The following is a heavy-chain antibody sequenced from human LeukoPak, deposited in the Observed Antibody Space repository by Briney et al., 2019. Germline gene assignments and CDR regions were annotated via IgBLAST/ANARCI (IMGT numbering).Heavy chain of an antibody. CDR2: IYYTGSP. Sequence: SETLSLTCTVSGGSISRSSYYWGWIRQPPGEGLEWIGSIYYTGSPYYNPSLNSRVTISVDTSRTQFSLKLTSVTVADTAVYYCARLTGYSNLWGQGTLVTVSS. V-gene: IGHV4-39*01. CDR1: GGSISRSSYY. CDR3: ARLTGYSNL. J-gene: IGHJ4*02. D-gene: IGHD5-12*01.